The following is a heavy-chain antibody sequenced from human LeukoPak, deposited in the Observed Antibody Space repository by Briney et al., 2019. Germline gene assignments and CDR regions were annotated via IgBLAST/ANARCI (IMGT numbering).Heavy chain of an antibody. J-gene: IGHJ5*02. CDR2: IYYSGST. CDR1: GGSISSYY. V-gene: IGHV4-59*01. CDR3: ARTVALSGRGWFDP. Sequence: SETLSLTCTVSGGSISSYYWNWIRQPPGKGLEWIGYIYYSGSTNYNPSLKSRVTISVDTSKNQFSLKLSSVTAADTAVYYCARTVALSGRGWFDPWGQGTLVTVSS. D-gene: IGHD4-4*01.